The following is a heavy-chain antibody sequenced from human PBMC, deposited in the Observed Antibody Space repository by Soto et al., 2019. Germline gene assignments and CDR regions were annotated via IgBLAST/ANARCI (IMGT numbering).Heavy chain of an antibody. V-gene: IGHV3-21*01. Sequence: WGSLRLSCAASGFTFSSYSMNWVRQAPGKGLEWVSSISSSSSYIYYADSVKGRFTISRDNAKNSLYLQMNSLRAEDTAVYYCARESTTVTPVSYYMDVWGKGTTVTVSS. J-gene: IGHJ6*03. CDR2: ISSSSSYI. CDR1: GFTFSSYS. CDR3: ARESTTVTPVSYYMDV. D-gene: IGHD4-17*01.